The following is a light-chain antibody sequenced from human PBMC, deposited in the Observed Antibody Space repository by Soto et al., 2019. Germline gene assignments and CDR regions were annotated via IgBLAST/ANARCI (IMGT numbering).Light chain of an antibody. CDR3: QQSYTTPIT. V-gene: IGKV1-8*01. CDR1: QGISSY. CDR2: GAS. Sequence: AIRMAQSPSSLSASTGGRVTIACRSSQGISSYLAWYQQKPGKAPKLLVYGASSLQSGVPSRFSGSGSGTEFTLTISSLQSEDFATYYCQQSYTTPITFGQGTRLEIK. J-gene: IGKJ5*01.